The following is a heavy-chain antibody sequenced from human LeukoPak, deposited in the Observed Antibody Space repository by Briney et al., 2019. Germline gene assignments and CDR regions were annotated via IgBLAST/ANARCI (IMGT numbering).Heavy chain of an antibody. CDR1: GFTFSTYW. V-gene: IGHV3-74*01. D-gene: IGHD7-27*01. Sequence: GGSLRLSCAASGFTFSTYWMHWVRQAPGKGLVWVSHINSDGSSTSYADSVNGRFTISRDNAKNTLYLQMNSLRDEDTAVYYCARDTPQLGIDYWGQGTLVTVSS. J-gene: IGHJ4*02. CDR2: INSDGSST. CDR3: ARDTPQLGIDY.